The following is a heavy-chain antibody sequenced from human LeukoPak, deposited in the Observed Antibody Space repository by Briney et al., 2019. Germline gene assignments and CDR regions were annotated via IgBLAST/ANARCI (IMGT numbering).Heavy chain of an antibody. J-gene: IGHJ6*03. CDR3: AKDSGYDKTYYYYYYMDV. D-gene: IGHD5-12*01. CDR1: GFTFSNYA. CDR2: ISWDGGST. V-gene: IGHV3-43D*03. Sequence: GGSLRLSCAASGFTFSNYAMSWVRQAPGKGLEWVSLISWDGGSTYYADSVKGRFTISRDNSKNSLYLQMNSLRAEDTALYYCAKDSGYDKTYYYYYYMDVWGKGTTVTVSS.